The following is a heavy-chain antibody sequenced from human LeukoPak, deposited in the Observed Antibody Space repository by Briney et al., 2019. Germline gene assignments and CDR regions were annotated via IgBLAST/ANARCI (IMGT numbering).Heavy chain of an antibody. CDR1: GFTFSNYA. D-gene: IGHD6-6*01. J-gene: IGHJ6*02. V-gene: IGHV3-23*01. CDR3: AREKIAARKSYYYYGMDV. CDR2: ISGSGGST. Sequence: GGSLRLSCAASGFTFSNYAMSWVRQAPGKGLEWVSAISGSGGSTYYADSVKGRFTISRDNSKNTLYLQMNSLRAEDTAVYYCAREKIAARKSYYYYGMDVWGQGTTVTVSS.